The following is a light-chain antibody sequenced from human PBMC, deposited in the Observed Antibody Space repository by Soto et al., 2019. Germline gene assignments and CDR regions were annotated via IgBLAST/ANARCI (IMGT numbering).Light chain of an antibody. Sequence: QSALTQPASVSGSPGQSITISGTGTSSDVGGYNYVSWYQQYPGKAPKLMIYDVSKRPSGVSNRFSGSKSGNTASLTISGLQAEDEADYYCISYTSSSTSVVFGGGTKLTVL. CDR2: DVS. J-gene: IGLJ2*01. CDR1: SSDVGGYNY. CDR3: ISYTSSSTSVV. V-gene: IGLV2-14*01.